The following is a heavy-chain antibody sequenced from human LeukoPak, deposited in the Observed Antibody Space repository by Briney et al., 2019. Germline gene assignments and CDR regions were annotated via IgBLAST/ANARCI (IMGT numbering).Heavy chain of an antibody. J-gene: IGHJ2*01. V-gene: IGHV4-59*08. CDR2: IYYSGST. Sequence: SETLSLTCTVSGGSISSYYWSWIRQPPGKGLEWIGYIYYSGSTNYNPSLKSRVTISVDTSKNRFSLKLSSVTAADTAVYYCARTKLRFLEWLLENWYFDLWGRGTLVTVSS. D-gene: IGHD3-3*01. CDR1: GGSISSYY. CDR3: ARTKLRFLEWLLENWYFDL.